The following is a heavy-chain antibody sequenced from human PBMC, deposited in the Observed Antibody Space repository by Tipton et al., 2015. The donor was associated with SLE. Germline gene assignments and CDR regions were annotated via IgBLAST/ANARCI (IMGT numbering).Heavy chain of an antibody. CDR2: IYHNGDT. J-gene: IGHJ6*03. CDR3: ARSPPRPLGYYYYYYYMDV. CDR1: GSSISSGYY. V-gene: IGHV4-38-2*01. Sequence: TLSLTCPVSGSSISSGYYWGWIRQPPGKGLEWIGTIYHNGDTYYKSSLKSRVTIAVDTSKNHFSLKLRSVTAADTAVYFCARSPPRPLGYYYYYYYMDVWGKGTTVTVSS. D-gene: IGHD7-27*01.